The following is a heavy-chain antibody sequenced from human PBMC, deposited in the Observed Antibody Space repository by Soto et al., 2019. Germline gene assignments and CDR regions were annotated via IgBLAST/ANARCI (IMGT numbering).Heavy chain of an antibody. D-gene: IGHD2-21*02. J-gene: IGHJ5*02. CDR2: ISGSGGST. V-gene: IGHV3-23*01. CDR3: AKFYGGNSAHTYTIDP. CDR1: GFTFSSYA. Sequence: EVQLLESGGGLVQPGGSLRLSCAASGFTFSSYAMSWVRQAPGKGLEWVSTISGSGGSTHYADSVKGRFTISRDNSKHTLYLQWNSLRAEDTAVSYCAKFYGGNSAHTYTIDPWGQGTLVTVSS.